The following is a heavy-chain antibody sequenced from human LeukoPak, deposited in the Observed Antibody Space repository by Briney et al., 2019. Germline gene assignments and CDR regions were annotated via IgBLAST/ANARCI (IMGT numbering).Heavy chain of an antibody. CDR2: ISGSGGST. CDR3: AREKQLGGTPFDF. V-gene: IGHV3-23*01. CDR1: GFTFSSYA. J-gene: IGHJ4*02. Sequence: PGGSLRLSCAASGFTFSSYAMSWVRQAPGKGLEWVSAISGSGGSTYYADSVKGRFTISRDNSKNTVYLQVNSLRDEDAAVYYCAREKQLGGTPFDFWGQGSLVTVSS. D-gene: IGHD1-26*01.